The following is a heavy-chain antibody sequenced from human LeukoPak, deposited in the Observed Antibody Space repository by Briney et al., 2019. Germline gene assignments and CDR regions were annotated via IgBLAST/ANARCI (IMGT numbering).Heavy chain of an antibody. CDR2: IWCDGSNK. Sequence: GGSLLLSCAASGFTFSSYGMHWVRPAPGKGLEWVAVIWCDGSNKYYADSVKGRFTISRDNSKNTLYLHMNSLRAEDTAVYYCARDKETGDFDYWGQGTLVTVSS. V-gene: IGHV3-33*01. CDR3: ARDKETGDFDY. D-gene: IGHD1-1*01. J-gene: IGHJ4*02. CDR1: GFTFSSYG.